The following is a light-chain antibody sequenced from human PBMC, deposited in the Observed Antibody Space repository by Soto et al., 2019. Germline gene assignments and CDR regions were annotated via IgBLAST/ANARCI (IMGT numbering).Light chain of an antibody. Sequence: EIVLTQSPGTLSLSPGERATLSCRASQSVSSSYLAWYQQKPGQAPRLLIYGASSRATGIPDRFSGSGSGTDFTLTISRLEPEDVAVYYCQQYGSQGWTFGQGTKVEIK. CDR3: QQYGSQGWT. CDR1: QSVSSSY. J-gene: IGKJ1*01. CDR2: GAS. V-gene: IGKV3-20*01.